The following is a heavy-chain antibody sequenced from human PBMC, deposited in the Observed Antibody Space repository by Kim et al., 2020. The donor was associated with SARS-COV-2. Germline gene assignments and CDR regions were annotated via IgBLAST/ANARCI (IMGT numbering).Heavy chain of an antibody. CDR2: INAGTGST. J-gene: IGHJ4*02. CDR1: GYIFTNFA. Sequence: ASVKVSCKASGYIFTNFAIQWVRQAPGQRLEWMGWINAGTGSTKFSQQFQGRVTFTRDTSANTASMELSSLGSEDTAVYYCARDLFHTGFDYWGQGTLVAVSS. V-gene: IGHV1-3*01. D-gene: IGHD2-8*02. CDR3: ARDLFHTGFDY.